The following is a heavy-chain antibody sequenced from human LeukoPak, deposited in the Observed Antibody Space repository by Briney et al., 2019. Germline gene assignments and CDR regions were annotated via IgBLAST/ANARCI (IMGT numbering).Heavy chain of an antibody. J-gene: IGHJ5*02. CDR2: INPSGGST. CDR1: GYTFTGYY. V-gene: IGHV1-46*01. CDR3: AREYSGSYRGNWFDP. Sequence: ASVKVSCKASGYTFTGYYMHWVRQAPGQGLEWMGIINPSGGSTSYAQKFQGRVAMTRDTSTSTVYMELSSLRSEDTAVYYCAREYSGSYRGNWFDPWGQGTLVTVSS. D-gene: IGHD1-26*01.